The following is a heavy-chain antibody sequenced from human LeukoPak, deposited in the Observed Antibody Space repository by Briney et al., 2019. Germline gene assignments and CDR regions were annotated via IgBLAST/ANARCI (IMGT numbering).Heavy chain of an antibody. V-gene: IGHV4-59*01. CDR1: GGSISSYY. D-gene: IGHD6-19*01. CDR2: IYYSGST. Sequence: SETLSLTCTVSGGSISSYYWSWIRQPPGKGLEWIGYIYYSGSTNYNPSLKSRVTISVDTSKNQFSLKLSSVTAADTAVYYCARDRGAVVDYWGQGTLVTVSS. J-gene: IGHJ4*02. CDR3: ARDRGAVVDY.